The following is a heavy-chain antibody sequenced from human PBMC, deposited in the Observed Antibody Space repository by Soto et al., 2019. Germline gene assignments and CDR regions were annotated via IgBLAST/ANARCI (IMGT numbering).Heavy chain of an antibody. Sequence: QVQLVESGGGVVQPGRSLRLSCAASGFTFSSYAMHWVRQAPGKGLEWVAVISYDGSNKFYADSVKQRFTGSRDNSKNTLYLQMNSLRAEDTAVYYCAKEMTAPSDHYYGMDVWGQGTTVTVSS. J-gene: IGHJ6*02. CDR1: GFTFSSYA. D-gene: IGHD5-18*01. CDR2: ISYDGSNK. CDR3: AKEMTAPSDHYYGMDV. V-gene: IGHV3-30-3*01.